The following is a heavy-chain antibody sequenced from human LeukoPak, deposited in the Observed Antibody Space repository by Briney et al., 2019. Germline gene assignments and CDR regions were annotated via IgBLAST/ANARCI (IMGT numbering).Heavy chain of an antibody. J-gene: IGHJ4*02. CDR1: GFTFSSYS. Sequence: KAGGSLRLSCAASGFTFSSYSMNWVRRAPGKGLEWVSCISSSSSYIYNADSVKGRFTISRDNAKNSLYLQMNSLRVEDTAVYYCARAHNWKYGTFDYWGQGTLVTVSS. D-gene: IGHD1-20*01. V-gene: IGHV3-21*01. CDR2: ISSSSSYI. CDR3: ARAHNWKYGTFDY.